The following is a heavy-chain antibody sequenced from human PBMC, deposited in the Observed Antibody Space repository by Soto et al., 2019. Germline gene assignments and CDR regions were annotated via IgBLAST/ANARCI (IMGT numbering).Heavy chain of an antibody. CDR1: GLSITDSEMG. CDR3: ARRHLAVAVSPWFDP. Sequence: QVTLKESGPVLVNPTETLTLRCTVSGLSITDSEMGVSWIRQPPGPPLELLAHIDSRGAKSYRTFLQSRLAISKDTSKSQIVLTMTTMDPADTAPYYCARRHLAVAVSPWFDPLGQGIPVTVSS. D-gene: IGHD6-19*01. J-gene: IGHJ5*02. V-gene: IGHV2-26*01. CDR2: IDSRGAK.